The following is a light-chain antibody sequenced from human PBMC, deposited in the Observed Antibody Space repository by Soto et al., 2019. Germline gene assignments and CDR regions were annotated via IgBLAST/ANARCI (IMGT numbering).Light chain of an antibody. J-gene: IGKJ2*01. CDR1: QSVSSSY. Sequence: EIVLTQSPGTLSLSPGERATLSCRASQSVSSSYLAWYQQKPGQAPRLLIYGASSRATGIPERFSGSGSGTDFTLTISRLEPEDFAVYYCQQYGSSHRTFGQGTKLEIK. CDR3: QQYGSSHRT. V-gene: IGKV3-20*01. CDR2: GAS.